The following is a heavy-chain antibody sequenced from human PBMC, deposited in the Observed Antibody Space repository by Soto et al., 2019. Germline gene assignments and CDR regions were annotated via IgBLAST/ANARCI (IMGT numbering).Heavy chain of an antibody. CDR1: GGSISSYY. J-gene: IGHJ4*02. Sequence: ASETLSLTCTVSGGSISSYYWSWIRQPPGKGLEWIGYIYYSGSTNYNPSLKSRVTISVDTSKNQFSLKLSSVTAADTAVYYCARQANIVATIYFDYWGQGTLVTVSS. V-gene: IGHV4-59*08. CDR3: ARQANIVATIYFDY. CDR2: IYYSGST. D-gene: IGHD5-12*01.